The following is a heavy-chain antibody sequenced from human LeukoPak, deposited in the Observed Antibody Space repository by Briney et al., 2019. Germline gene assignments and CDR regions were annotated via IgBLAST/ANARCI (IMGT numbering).Heavy chain of an antibody. V-gene: IGHV4-34*01. J-gene: IGHJ4*02. CDR2: INDYTGNT. D-gene: IGHD6-13*01. CDR3: ARGRKAGIFDY. CDR1: GGSFTDYF. Sequence: SETLSLTCDVFGGSFTDYFWTWIRQSPGQGLEWIGEINDYTGNTNYNPSLNSRVSISLEKSKNQFSLKLSSVTAADTAVYYCARGRKAGIFDYWGQGTLVTVSS.